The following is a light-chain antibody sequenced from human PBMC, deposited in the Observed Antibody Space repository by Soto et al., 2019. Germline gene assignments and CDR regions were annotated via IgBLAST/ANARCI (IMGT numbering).Light chain of an antibody. CDR2: DVN. Sequence: QSVLIQPASVSGSPGQSITISCTGTSSDIGAYNFVSWYQQHPGKAPKLMLYDVNIRPSGVSNRFSGSKSGNTASLTISGLQAEDEADYYCTSWITSTTMIFGGGTKLTVL. CDR1: SSDIGAYNF. CDR3: TSWITSTTMI. J-gene: IGLJ2*01. V-gene: IGLV2-14*03.